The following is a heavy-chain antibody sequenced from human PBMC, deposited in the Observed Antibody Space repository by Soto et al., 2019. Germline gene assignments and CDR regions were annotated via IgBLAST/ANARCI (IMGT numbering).Heavy chain of an antibody. CDR1: GGTFSSYA. CDR2: ISPIFGTA. Sequence: QVQLVQSGAEVKKPGSSVKVSCKASGGTFSSYAISWVRQAPGQGLEWMGGISPIFGTANYAQKFQGRVTITAAEPTSTPYMGLRSRRSEDRAVYYCARWTTVTASDAFDTWAKGQWSPSLQ. D-gene: IGHD4-17*01. J-gene: IGHJ3*02. CDR3: ARWTTVTASDAFDT. V-gene: IGHV1-69*12.